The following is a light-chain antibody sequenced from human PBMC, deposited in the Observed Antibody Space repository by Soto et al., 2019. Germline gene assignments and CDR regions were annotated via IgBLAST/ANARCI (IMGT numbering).Light chain of an antibody. V-gene: IGKV3-20*01. J-gene: IGKJ5*01. CDR1: QSVSSRN. CDR2: GAS. Sequence: EIVLTQSPDTLSLSPGESVTLSCRASQSVSSRNLAWYPQKTGRAPRLLIYGASKRATGIPDRFSGSGSGTDFPLTISRLEPEDFAVFYCQQYDDSITFGQGTRLEIE. CDR3: QQYDDSIT.